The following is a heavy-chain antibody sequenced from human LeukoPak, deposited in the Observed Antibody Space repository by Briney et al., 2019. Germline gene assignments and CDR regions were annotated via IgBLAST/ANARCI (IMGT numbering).Heavy chain of an antibody. D-gene: IGHD3-10*01. CDR2: IYYSGST. CDR1: GGSISSGGYY. Sequence: PSETLSLTCTVSGGSISSGGYYWSWIRQHPGKGLEWIGYIYYSGSTYYNPSLKSRVTTSVDTSKNQFSLKLSSVTAADTAVYYCAREPYGSGNNWFDPWGQGTVVTVSS. V-gene: IGHV4-31*03. CDR3: AREPYGSGNNWFDP. J-gene: IGHJ5*02.